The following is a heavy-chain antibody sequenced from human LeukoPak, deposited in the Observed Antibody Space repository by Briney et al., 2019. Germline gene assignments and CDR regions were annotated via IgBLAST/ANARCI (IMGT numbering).Heavy chain of an antibody. V-gene: IGHV3-30-3*01. CDR1: GVTFSSYA. D-gene: IGHD4-17*01. CDR2: ISYDGSNK. J-gene: IGHJ1*01. Sequence: GGSLRLSCAASGVTFSSYAMHWVRQAPGKGLEWVAVISYDGSNKYYADSVKGRFTISRDNSKNTLYLQMNSLRAEDTAVYYCARAYGDERRAEYFQHWGQGTLVTVSS. CDR3: ARAYGDERRAEYFQH.